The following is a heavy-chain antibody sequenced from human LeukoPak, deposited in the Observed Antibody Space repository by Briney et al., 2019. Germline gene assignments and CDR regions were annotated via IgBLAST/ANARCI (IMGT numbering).Heavy chain of an antibody. CDR3: ARDYGSPWAFDI. Sequence: ASVKVSCKASGYTFTSYDINWVRQATGQGLEWMGWMNPNSGNTGYAQKFQDRVTMTRNTSISTAYMELSSLRSEDTAVYYCARDYGSPWAFDIWGQGTMVTVSS. CDR1: GYTFTSYD. J-gene: IGHJ3*02. CDR2: MNPNSGNT. D-gene: IGHD1-26*01. V-gene: IGHV1-8*01.